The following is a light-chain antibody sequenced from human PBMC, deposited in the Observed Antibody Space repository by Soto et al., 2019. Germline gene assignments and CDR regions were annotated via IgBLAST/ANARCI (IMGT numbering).Light chain of an antibody. CDR3: QKYNSAPPFT. Sequence: DIQMTQSPSSLSAXVXDXXTXTCRASQGISNYLAWYQQKPGKVPKLLIYAASTLQSGVPSRFSGSGSGTDFTLTISSLQPEDVATYYCQKYNSAPPFTFGPGTKVDIK. J-gene: IGKJ3*01. CDR1: QGISNY. CDR2: AAS. V-gene: IGKV1-27*01.